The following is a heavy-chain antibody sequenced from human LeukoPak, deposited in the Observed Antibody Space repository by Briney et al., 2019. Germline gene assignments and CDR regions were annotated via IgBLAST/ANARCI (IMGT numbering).Heavy chain of an antibody. Sequence: PGRSLTLSCAASGFTFSRYGMHWVRQAPGKGLEWVAVIWYDGSNKYYVDSVKGRFTIFRDDSKNTLHLQMNSLRAEDTAVYYCAKDLSGGSYYYFDYWGQGTLVTVSS. V-gene: IGHV3-33*06. CDR2: IWYDGSNK. J-gene: IGHJ4*02. D-gene: IGHD1-26*01. CDR3: AKDLSGGSYYYFDY. CDR1: GFTFSRYG.